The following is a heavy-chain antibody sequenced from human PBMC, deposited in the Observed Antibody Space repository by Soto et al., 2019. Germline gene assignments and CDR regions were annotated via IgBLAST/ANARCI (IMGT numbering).Heavy chain of an antibody. CDR2: ISYDGSNK. CDR1: GLTCGSYG. J-gene: IGHJ4*02. D-gene: IGHD3-22*01. CDR3: AKDSGRYYYDTSGPDY. Sequence: RLSCAASGLTCGSYGMRCVRQAPGKGLEWVAVISYDGSNKYYADSVKGRFTISRDNSKNTLYLQINSLRAEDTAVYYCAKDSGRYYYDTSGPDYWGQGPLVTVSS. V-gene: IGHV3-30*18.